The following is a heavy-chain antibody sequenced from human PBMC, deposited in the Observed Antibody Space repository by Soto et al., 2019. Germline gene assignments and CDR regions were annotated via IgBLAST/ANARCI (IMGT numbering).Heavy chain of an antibody. CDR3: ARDSAYAFDY. CDR1: GFTFSTYS. V-gene: IGHV3-48*01. Sequence: GGSLRLSCAASGFTFSTYSMNWVHQAPGRGLEWLSYIRDSSNIDYADSVKGRFTISRDNARNSLYLQMNSLRAEDTAVYYCARDSAYAFDYWGQGALVTVSS. D-gene: IGHD2-2*01. J-gene: IGHJ4*02. CDR2: IRDSSNI.